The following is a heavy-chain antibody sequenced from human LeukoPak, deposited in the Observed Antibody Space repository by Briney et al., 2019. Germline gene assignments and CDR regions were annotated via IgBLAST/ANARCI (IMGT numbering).Heavy chain of an antibody. CDR2: INHSGST. CDR3: VRHYGS. D-gene: IGHD3-10*01. V-gene: IGHV4-34*01. Sequence: NSSETLSLTCAVYGGSFSGYCWSWIRQPPGKGLEWIGEINHSGSTNYNPSLKSRVTISVDTSKNQFSLKLSSVTAADTAVYYCVRHYGSWGQGTLVTVSS. J-gene: IGHJ5*02. CDR1: GGSFSGYC.